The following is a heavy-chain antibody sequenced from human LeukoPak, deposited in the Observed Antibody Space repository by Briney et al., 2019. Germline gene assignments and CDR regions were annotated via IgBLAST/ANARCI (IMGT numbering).Heavy chain of an antibody. V-gene: IGHV1-46*01. CDR2: INPSGGST. Sequence: ASVKVPCKASGYTFTSYYMHWVRQAPGQGLEWMGIINPSGGSTSYAQKFQGRVTMTRDTSTSTVYMELSSLRSEDTAVYYCARVFLSLAVIDYWGQGTLVTVSS. CDR1: GYTFTSYY. CDR3: ARVFLSLAVIDY. J-gene: IGHJ4*02. D-gene: IGHD3-16*02.